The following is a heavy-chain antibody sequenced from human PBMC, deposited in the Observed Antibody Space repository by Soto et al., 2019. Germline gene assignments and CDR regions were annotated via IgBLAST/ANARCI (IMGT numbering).Heavy chain of an antibody. CDR1: GGSFSGYY. V-gene: IGHV4-34*01. CDR2: INHSGST. CDR3: ARAFRYYYGMDV. J-gene: IGHJ6*02. Sequence: ETLSLTCAVYGGSFSGYYWSWIRQPPGKGLEWIGEINHSGSTNYNPSLKSRVTISVDTSKNQFSLKLSSVTAADTAVYYCARAFRYYYGMDVWGQGTTVTVSS.